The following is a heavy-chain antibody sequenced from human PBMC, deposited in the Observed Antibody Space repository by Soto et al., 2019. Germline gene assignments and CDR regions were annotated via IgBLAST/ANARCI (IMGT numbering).Heavy chain of an antibody. J-gene: IGHJ2*01. CDR2: ISGRGDNT. CDR1: RFSFSDSA. Sequence: PGGSLSLSCAASRFSFSDSAMNWVRQAPGKGLEWVSGISGRGDNTYYADSVKGRFTISRDNSKNTLYVQMNSLRAEDTAVYYCAKGDLYFDLWGRGTLVTVSS. CDR3: AKGDLYFDL. V-gene: IGHV3-23*01.